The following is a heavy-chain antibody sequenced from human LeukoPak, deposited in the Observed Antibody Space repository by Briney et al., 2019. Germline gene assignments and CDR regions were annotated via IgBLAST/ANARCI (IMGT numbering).Heavy chain of an antibody. CDR3: ATGASGSWDF. V-gene: IGHV3-7*03. CDR2: ISPDGSTK. CDR1: GFTFSRSW. J-gene: IGHJ4*02. D-gene: IGHD6-13*01. Sequence: PGGSLRLSCAASGFTFSRSWMSWVHQPPGKGLEWVANISPDGSTKYHMDSVKGRFTISRDNAKDSLYLEMSRLRDDDTAMYYCATGASGSWDFGGQGTLVTVSS.